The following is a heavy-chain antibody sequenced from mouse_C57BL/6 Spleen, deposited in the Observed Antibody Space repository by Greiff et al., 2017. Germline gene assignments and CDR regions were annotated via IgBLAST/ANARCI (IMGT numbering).Heavy chain of an antibody. Sequence: VQLQQSGPELVKPGASVKISCKASGYTFTDYYMNWVKQSHGKSLEWIGDINPNKGGTSYNQKFNGKATLTVDKSASTAYMELRSLTSEDSAVYYCARGADYNYDHAMDYWGQGTSVTVSS. CDR1: GYTFTDYY. V-gene: IGHV1-26*01. CDR3: ARGADYNYDHAMDY. CDR2: INPNKGGT. D-gene: IGHD2-12*01. J-gene: IGHJ4*01.